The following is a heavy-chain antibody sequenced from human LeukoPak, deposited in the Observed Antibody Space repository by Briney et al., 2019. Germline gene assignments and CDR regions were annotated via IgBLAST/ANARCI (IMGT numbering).Heavy chain of an antibody. Sequence: PSETLSLTCAVSGGSITSSNWWSWVRQPPGKGLEWIGYIYYSGSTYYNPSLKSRVTISVDTSKNQFSLKLSSVTAADTAVYYCAREGDYYDSSGYYDYWGQGTLVTVSS. V-gene: IGHV4-4*02. CDR2: IYYSGST. CDR1: GGSITSSNW. J-gene: IGHJ4*02. CDR3: AREGDYYDSSGYYDY. D-gene: IGHD3-22*01.